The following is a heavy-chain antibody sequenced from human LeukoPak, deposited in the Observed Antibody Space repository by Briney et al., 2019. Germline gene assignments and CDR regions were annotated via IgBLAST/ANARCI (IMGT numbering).Heavy chain of an antibody. D-gene: IGHD3-3*01. CDR3: AKAPSYDFWSGPYYFDY. Sequence: GGSLRLSCAASGFTFYDYAMHWVRQAPGKGLEWVSGISWNSGSVDYADSVKGRFTISRDNAKNSLYLQMNSLRGEDMGLYYCAKAPSYDFWSGPYYFDYWGQGTLVTVSS. J-gene: IGHJ4*02. V-gene: IGHV3-9*03. CDR1: GFTFYDYA. CDR2: ISWNSGSV.